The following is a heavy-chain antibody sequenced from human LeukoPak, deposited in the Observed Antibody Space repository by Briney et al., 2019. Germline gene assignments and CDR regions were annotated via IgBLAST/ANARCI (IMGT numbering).Heavy chain of an antibody. D-gene: IGHD6-13*01. CDR2: ISGDGGST. Sequence: GGSLRLSCAASGFTFDDYAMHWVRQAPGKGLEWVSLISGDGGSTYYADSVKGRFTISRDNSKNSLYLQMNSLRTEDTALYYCAKDIGGLGAAAGTFVYWGQGTLVTVSS. CDR1: GFTFDDYA. V-gene: IGHV3-43*02. J-gene: IGHJ4*02. CDR3: AKDIGGLGAAAGTFVY.